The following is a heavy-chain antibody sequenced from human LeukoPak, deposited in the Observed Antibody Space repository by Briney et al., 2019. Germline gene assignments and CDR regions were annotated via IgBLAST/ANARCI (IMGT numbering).Heavy chain of an antibody. V-gene: IGHV3-7*01. CDR3: ARDWLAGNPYHAFDL. J-gene: IGHJ3*01. CDR1: GFTFSRYW. CDR2: IKEDGSEK. Sequence: PGGSLRLSCAASGFTFSRYWMSWVRQAPGKGLECVANIKEDGSEKYYVDSVKGRFTISRDNAKNSLYLQMNSLRAEDTAVYYCARDWLAGNPYHAFDLWGKGTMATVSS. D-gene: IGHD3-22*01.